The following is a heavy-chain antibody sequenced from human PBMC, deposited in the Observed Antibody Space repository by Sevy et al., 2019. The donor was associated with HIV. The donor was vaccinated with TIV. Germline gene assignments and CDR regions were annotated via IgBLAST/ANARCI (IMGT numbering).Heavy chain of an antibody. CDR1: GFTFSSYA. CDR3: AKDPNYYDSSGSY. J-gene: IGHJ4*02. V-gene: IGHV3-23*01. CDR2: ISGSGGST. Sequence: EGSLRLSCAASGFTFSSYAMSWVRQAPGKGLEWVSAISGSGGSTYYADSVKGRFTISRDNSKNTLYLRMNSLRAEDTAVYYCAKDPNYYDSSGSYWGQGTLVTVSS. D-gene: IGHD3-22*01.